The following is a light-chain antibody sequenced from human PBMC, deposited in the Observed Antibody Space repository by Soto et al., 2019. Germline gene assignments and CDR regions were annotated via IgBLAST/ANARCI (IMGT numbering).Light chain of an antibody. Sequence: QSVLTHPRSVSGAPGQRCTISCTGSSSNSGGGYDVHWYQQLPVTAPKRLIYGNSNRPSWAADRFSGSKCGTSAALAIAGLQAEDEATYFCPSYASSLSPPSIFGPATTVTVL. V-gene: IGLV1-40*01. CDR3: PSYASSLSPPSI. CDR2: GNS. J-gene: IGLJ1*01. CDR1: SSNSGGGYD.